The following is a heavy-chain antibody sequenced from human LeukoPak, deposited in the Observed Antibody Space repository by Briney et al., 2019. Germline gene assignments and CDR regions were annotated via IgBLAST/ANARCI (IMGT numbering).Heavy chain of an antibody. CDR3: AREGSYYDSSGYDI. CDR1: GYTSTSYG. J-gene: IGHJ3*02. V-gene: IGHV1-18*01. CDR2: ISAYNGNT. Sequence: ASVKVSCKASGYTSTSYGISWVRQAPGQGLEWMGWISAYNGNTNYAQKLQGRVTMTTDTSTSTAYMELRSLRSDDTAVYYCAREGSYYDSSGYDIWGQGTMVTVSS. D-gene: IGHD3-22*01.